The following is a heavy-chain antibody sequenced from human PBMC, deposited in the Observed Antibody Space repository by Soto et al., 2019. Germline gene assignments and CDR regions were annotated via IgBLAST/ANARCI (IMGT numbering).Heavy chain of an antibody. J-gene: IGHJ4*02. CDR2: IIPILGIA. Sequence: GASVKVSCKASGGTFSSYTISWVRQAPGQGLEWMGRIIPILGIANYAQKFQGRVTITADKSTSTAYMELSSLRSEDTAVYYCARGKYDDILTGYSPNPHFDYWGQGNLVTVSS. D-gene: IGHD3-9*01. V-gene: IGHV1-69*02. CDR1: GGTFSSYT. CDR3: ARGKYDDILTGYSPNPHFDY.